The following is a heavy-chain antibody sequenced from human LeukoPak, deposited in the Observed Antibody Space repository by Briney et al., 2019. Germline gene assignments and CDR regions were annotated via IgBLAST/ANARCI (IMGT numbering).Heavy chain of an antibody. D-gene: IGHD4-17*01. V-gene: IGHV4-34*01. CDR1: GGSFSGYY. Sequence: PSETLSLTCAVSGGSFSGYYWSWVRQPPGKGLEWIGEINHSGSTNYNPSLKSRVTISVDTSKNQFSLKLSSVTAADTAVYYCARGGMGLYGDYVGHWGQGTLVTVSS. CDR2: INHSGST. CDR3: ARGGMGLYGDYVGH. J-gene: IGHJ4*02.